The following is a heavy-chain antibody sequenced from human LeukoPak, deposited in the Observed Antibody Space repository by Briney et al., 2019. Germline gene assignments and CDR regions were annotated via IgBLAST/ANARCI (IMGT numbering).Heavy chain of an antibody. J-gene: IGHJ4*02. Sequence: ASVTVSFKASGYTFTGYYMHWVRQAPGQGLEWMGLINPNSGGTNYAQKFQGRVTMTRDTSISTAYMELSRLRSDDTAVYYCARGGSVVATRGGIFGYWGQGTLVTVSS. CDR2: INPNSGGT. CDR1: GYTFTGYY. D-gene: IGHD5-12*01. CDR3: ARGGSVVATRGGIFGY. V-gene: IGHV1-2*02.